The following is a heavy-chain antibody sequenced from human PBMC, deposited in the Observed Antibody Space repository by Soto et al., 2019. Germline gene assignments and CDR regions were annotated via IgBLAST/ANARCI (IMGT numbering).Heavy chain of an antibody. CDR1: GGTFSSYA. Sequence: VKVSCKASGGTFSSYAISWVRQAPGQGLEWMGGIIPIFGTANYAQKFQGRVTITADESTSTAYMELSSLRSEDTAVYYCARSRYYYDSSGYLIIDYWGQGTLVTVSS. D-gene: IGHD3-22*01. CDR3: ARSRYYYDSSGYLIIDY. J-gene: IGHJ4*02. V-gene: IGHV1-69*01. CDR2: IIPIFGTA.